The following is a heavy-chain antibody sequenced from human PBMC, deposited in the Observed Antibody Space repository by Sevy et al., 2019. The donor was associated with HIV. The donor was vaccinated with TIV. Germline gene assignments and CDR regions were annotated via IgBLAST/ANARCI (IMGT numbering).Heavy chain of an antibody. J-gene: IGHJ4*02. CDR3: YYPPEYGHSSYFDY. D-gene: IGHD4-17*01. CDR2: ISYDGSNK. V-gene: IGHV3-30-3*01. Sequence: GGSLRLSCAASGFTFSSYAMHWVRQAPGKGLEWVPVISYDGSNKYYADSVKGRFTISRDNSKNTLYLQMNSLRAEDTAVYYCYYPPEYGHSSYFDYWGQGTLVTVSS. CDR1: GFTFSSYA.